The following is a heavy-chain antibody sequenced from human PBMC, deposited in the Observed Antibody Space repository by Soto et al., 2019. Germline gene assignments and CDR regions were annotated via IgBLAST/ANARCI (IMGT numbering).Heavy chain of an antibody. CDR1: GGSISGSIYY. Sequence: PSETLSLTCTVSGGSISGSIYYWGWIRHPPGNGLEWIGSIYYIGSTYYNPSLKSRVTISVDTSKNQFSLKLSSVTDADTAVYYCASQSITMVRGVIVVWFDPWGQGSLVTVSS. CDR2: IYYIGST. J-gene: IGHJ5*02. V-gene: IGHV4-39*01. D-gene: IGHD3-10*01. CDR3: ASQSITMVRGVIVVWFDP.